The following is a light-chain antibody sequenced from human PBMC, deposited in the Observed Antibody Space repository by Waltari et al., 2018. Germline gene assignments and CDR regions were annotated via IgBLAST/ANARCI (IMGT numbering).Light chain of an antibody. CDR3: QQYGSSKVT. V-gene: IGKV3-20*01. Sequence: ELVLTQSPGTLSLSPGERATLSCRASQSVSSSYLAWYQQKPGQAPRLLIYGASSRATGIPDRFSGSGSGTDFTLTISRLEPEDFAVYYCQQYGSSKVTFGGGTKVEIK. CDR2: GAS. CDR1: QSVSSSY. J-gene: IGKJ4*01.